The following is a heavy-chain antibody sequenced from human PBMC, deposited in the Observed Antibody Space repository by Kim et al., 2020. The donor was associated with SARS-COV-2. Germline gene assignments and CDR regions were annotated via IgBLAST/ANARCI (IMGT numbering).Heavy chain of an antibody. D-gene: IGHD3-22*01. CDR2: IKSKSDGGIT. Sequence: GGSLRLSCAASGFTFNKAWMSWVRQAPGKGLEWVGRIKSKSDGGITDYAAPVKGRFTMSRDDSKNTLYLQMNSVKTEDTAVYYCTTPTMTGWGFDPWGQGTLVTVSS. J-gene: IGHJ5*02. CDR3: TTPTMTGWGFDP. V-gene: IGHV3-15*01. CDR1: GFTFNKAW.